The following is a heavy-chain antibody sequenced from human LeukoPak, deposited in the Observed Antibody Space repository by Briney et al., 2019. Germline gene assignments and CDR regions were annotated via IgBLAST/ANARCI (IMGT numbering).Heavy chain of an antibody. V-gene: IGHV3-30*03. Sequence: GRSLRLSCAASGFTFSSYGMHWVRQAPGKGLEWVAVISYDGSNKYYADSVKGRFTISRDNSKNTLYLQMNSLRAEDTAVYYCARQSITMIRGAPGRLDVWGLGTTVTVSS. CDR1: GFTFSSYG. J-gene: IGHJ6*02. CDR2: ISYDGSNK. D-gene: IGHD3-10*01. CDR3: ARQSITMIRGAPGRLDV.